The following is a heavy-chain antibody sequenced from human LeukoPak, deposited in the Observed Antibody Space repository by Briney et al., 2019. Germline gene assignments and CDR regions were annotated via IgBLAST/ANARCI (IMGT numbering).Heavy chain of an antibody. D-gene: IGHD1-26*01. V-gene: IGHV3-33*06. CDR3: AKDRGSYSTTADS. Sequence: GGSLRLSCAASGFTFSDYGIHWVRQAPGKGLEWVAVIWYDGTNKYYGDSVKGRFTFSRDNSKNTLYLQMNSLRAEDTAVYYCAKDRGSYSTTADSWGQGTLVTVSS. CDR1: GFTFSDYG. J-gene: IGHJ5*01. CDR2: IWYDGTNK.